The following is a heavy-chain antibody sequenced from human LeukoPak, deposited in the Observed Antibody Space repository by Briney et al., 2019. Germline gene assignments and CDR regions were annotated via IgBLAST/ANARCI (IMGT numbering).Heavy chain of an antibody. CDR3: ARNNGMDV. Sequence: GGSLRLSCAASGFALSSHWMTWVRQVPGRGPEWVANVNRDGSETYYLDSVKGRFTISKGNAKNSLYLEMNSLRAEDTALYHCARNNGMDVWGQGTTVIVSS. V-gene: IGHV3-7*03. CDR2: VNRDGSET. J-gene: IGHJ6*02. CDR1: GFALSSHW.